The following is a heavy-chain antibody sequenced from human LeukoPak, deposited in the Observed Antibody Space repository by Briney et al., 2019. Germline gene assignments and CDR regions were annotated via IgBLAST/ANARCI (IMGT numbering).Heavy chain of an antibody. Sequence: ASVKVSCKASGYTFTSYGISWVRQAPGQGLEWRGWISAYNGNTNYAQKLQGRVTMTTDTSTSTAYMELRSLRSDDTAVYYCARDPTIFGVVTWFDPWGQGTLVTVSS. CDR3: ARDPTIFGVVTWFDP. V-gene: IGHV1-18*01. J-gene: IGHJ5*02. D-gene: IGHD3-3*01. CDR2: ISAYNGNT. CDR1: GYTFTSYG.